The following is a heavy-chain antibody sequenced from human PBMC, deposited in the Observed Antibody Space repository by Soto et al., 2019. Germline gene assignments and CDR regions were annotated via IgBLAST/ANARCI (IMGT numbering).Heavy chain of an antibody. Sequence: QEQLVQSGTEVKKPGASVTVSCKSSGYTFTDFYLHWLRQAPGQGLEWVGWINPKTGDTKSSQKFQGRVTMTRDTSVSTAYMDLTILPSADTAMYYCAPGTNGTTGWYHPWGQGTRVTVSS. J-gene: IGHJ5*02. D-gene: IGHD1-1*01. V-gene: IGHV1-2*02. CDR3: APGTNGTTGWYHP. CDR1: GYTFTDFY. CDR2: INPKTGDT.